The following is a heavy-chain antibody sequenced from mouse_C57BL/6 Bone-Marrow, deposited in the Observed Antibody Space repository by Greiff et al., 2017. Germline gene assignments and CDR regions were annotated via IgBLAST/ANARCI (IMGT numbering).Heavy chain of an antibody. D-gene: IGHD1-1*01. V-gene: IGHV1-81*01. CDR3: VINYYGSRNY. J-gene: IGHJ2*01. Sequence: VQLQQSGAELARPGASVKLSCKASGYTFTSYGISWVKQRTGQGLEWIGEIYPRSGNTYYNEKFQGKATLTADKSSSTAYMELRSLTSEDSAVYFCVINYYGSRNYWGQGTTLTVSS. CDR2: IYPRSGNT. CDR1: GYTFTSYG.